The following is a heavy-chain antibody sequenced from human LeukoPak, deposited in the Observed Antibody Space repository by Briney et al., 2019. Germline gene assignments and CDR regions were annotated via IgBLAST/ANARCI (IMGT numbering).Heavy chain of an antibody. D-gene: IGHD6-13*01. J-gene: IGHJ5*02. CDR2: ISAGGGST. V-gene: IGHV3-23*01. CDR3: AKDVAAAVNNWFDP. CDR1: GFTISTNA. Sequence: GGSLRLSCAASGFTISTNAMTWVRQAPGKGLEWVSGISAGGGSTYYADTVKGRFTISRDNSNNTLYLQMNSLRAEDTAVYYCAKDVAAAVNNWFDPWGQGTLVIVSS.